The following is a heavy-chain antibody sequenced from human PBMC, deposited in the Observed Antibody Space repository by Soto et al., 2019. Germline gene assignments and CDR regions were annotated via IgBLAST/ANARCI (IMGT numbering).Heavy chain of an antibody. J-gene: IGHJ1*01. V-gene: IGHV1-46*01. CDR2: VNPSGGYT. CDR3: AREENCSDGICYSEYFQR. Sequence: QVQLVQSGAEVKKPGASVKVSCKASGYIFTAYSMHWVRQAPGQGLEWMGVVNPSGGYTTYAQKFKGRITMTKDTSTSTVYMDLSSLTSEDTAVYYCAREENCSDGICYSEYFQRWGQGTLVTVSS. CDR1: GYIFTAYS. D-gene: IGHD2-15*01.